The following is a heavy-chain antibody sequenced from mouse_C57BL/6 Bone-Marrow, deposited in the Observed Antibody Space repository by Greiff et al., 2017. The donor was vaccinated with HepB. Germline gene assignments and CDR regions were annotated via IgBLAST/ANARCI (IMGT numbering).Heavy chain of an antibody. CDR3: ARDYYYGSRVFYAMDY. D-gene: IGHD1-1*01. Sequence: DVMLVESGGGLVKPGGSLKLSCAASGFTFSSYAMSWVRQTPEKRLEWVATISDGGSYTYYPDNVKGRFTISRDNAKNNLYLQMSHLKSEDTAMYYCARDYYYGSRVFYAMDYWGQGTSVTVSS. CDR1: GFTFSSYA. J-gene: IGHJ4*01. V-gene: IGHV5-4*01. CDR2: ISDGGSYT.